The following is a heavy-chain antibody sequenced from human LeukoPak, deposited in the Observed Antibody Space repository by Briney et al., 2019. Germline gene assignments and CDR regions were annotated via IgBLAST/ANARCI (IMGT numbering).Heavy chain of an antibody. V-gene: IGHV3-30*01. CDR2: ISYDGSNK. J-gene: IGHJ6*03. CDR3: AREAGYDFWSGYSSVYMDV. Sequence: GGSLRLSCAASGFTFSSYAMHWVRQAPGKGLEWVAVISYDGSNKYYADSVKGRFTISRDNSKNTLYLQMNSLRAEDTAVYYCAREAGYDFWSGYSSVYMDVWGKGTTVTVSS. D-gene: IGHD3-3*01. CDR1: GFTFSSYA.